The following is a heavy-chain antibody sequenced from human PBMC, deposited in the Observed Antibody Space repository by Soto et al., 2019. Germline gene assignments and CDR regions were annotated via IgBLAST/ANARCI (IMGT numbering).Heavy chain of an antibody. CDR1: GYTFTSYY. J-gene: IGHJ4*02. CDR2: INPSGGST. Sequence: VASVKVSCKASGYTFTSYYMHWVRQAPGQGLEWMGIINPSGGSTSYAQKFQGRVTMTRDTSTSTVYMELSSLRSEDTAVYYCARGGVWQWLARLFDYWGQGTLVTVSS. D-gene: IGHD6-19*01. CDR3: ARGGVWQWLARLFDY. V-gene: IGHV1-46*01.